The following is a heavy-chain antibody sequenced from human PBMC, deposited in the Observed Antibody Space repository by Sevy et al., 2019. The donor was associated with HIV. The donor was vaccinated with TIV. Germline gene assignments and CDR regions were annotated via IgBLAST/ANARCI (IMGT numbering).Heavy chain of an antibody. Sequence: SESLSLTCTVSGGSISSYYWSWIRQPPGKGLEWIGYIYYSGSTNHNPSLKRRVPISVDTSKSQFSLKLSSVTAADTAVYYCARERQLVLDYWGQGTLVTVSS. CDR3: ARERQLVLDY. J-gene: IGHJ4*02. CDR1: GGSISSYY. V-gene: IGHV4-59*01. D-gene: IGHD6-13*01. CDR2: IYYSGST.